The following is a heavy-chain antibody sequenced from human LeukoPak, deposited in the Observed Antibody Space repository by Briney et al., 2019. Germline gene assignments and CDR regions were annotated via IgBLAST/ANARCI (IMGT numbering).Heavy chain of an antibody. CDR3: AKPLGSYGPFDY. V-gene: IGHV3-33*06. Sequence: PGGSLRLSCAASGFTFSSYGMHWVRQAPGKGLEWVAVIWYDGSNKYYADSVKGRFTISRDNSKNTLYLQMNSLRAEDTAVYYCAKPLGSYGPFDYWGQGTLVTVSS. CDR1: GFTFSSYG. J-gene: IGHJ4*02. D-gene: IGHD5-18*01. CDR2: IWYDGSNK.